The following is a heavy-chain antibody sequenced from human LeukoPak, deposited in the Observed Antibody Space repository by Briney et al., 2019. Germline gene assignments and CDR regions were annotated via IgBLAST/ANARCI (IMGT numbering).Heavy chain of an antibody. Sequence: SETLSLTCIVSAGSIGSDALYWGWIRQSPGKGLEWIGSIHYTRSYSGTTYYNPSLESRVTVSTDRSKNLCSLKLTSVTAADTGVYCCVAENYGTGSYYRSSVWGKGTLVTVSS. D-gene: IGHD3-10*01. CDR1: AGSIGSDALY. CDR2: IHYTRSYSGTT. J-gene: IGHJ4*02. V-gene: IGHV4-39*01. CDR3: VAENYGTGSYYRSSV.